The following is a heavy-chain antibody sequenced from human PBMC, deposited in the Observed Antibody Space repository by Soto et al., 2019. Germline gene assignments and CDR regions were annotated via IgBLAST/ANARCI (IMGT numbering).Heavy chain of an antibody. J-gene: IGHJ4*02. D-gene: IGHD2-21*01. CDR1: GFSFSHYW. V-gene: IGHV3-7*01. Sequence: PGVSLRLSCAASGFSFSHYWMSWVRQAPGEGLEWVANINQDGSGKYYVDSVKGRFTISRDNAKNSLYLQMNGLRAEDTAVYYCARDISAADYWGQGTLVTVSS. CDR2: INQDGSGK. CDR3: ARDISAADY.